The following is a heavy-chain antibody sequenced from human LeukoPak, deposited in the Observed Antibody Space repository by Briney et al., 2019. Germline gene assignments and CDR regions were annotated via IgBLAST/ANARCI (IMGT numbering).Heavy chain of an antibody. D-gene: IGHD3-9*01. CDR3: ARDWNDILTGYYRTRPTSYYFDY. Sequence: WASVTVSCKASGYTFTSYYMHWVRQAPGQGLEWMGIINPSGGSTSYAQKFHGRVTMTRDTSTSTVYMELSSLRSEDTAVYYCARDWNDILTGYYRTRPTSYYFDYWGQGTLVTVSS. J-gene: IGHJ4*02. CDR1: GYTFTSYY. V-gene: IGHV1-46*01. CDR2: INPSGGST.